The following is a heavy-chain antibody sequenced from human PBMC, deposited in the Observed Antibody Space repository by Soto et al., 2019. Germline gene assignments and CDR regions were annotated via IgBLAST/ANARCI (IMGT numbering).Heavy chain of an antibody. D-gene: IGHD5-12*01. V-gene: IGHV1-69*14. J-gene: IGHJ4*02. CDR2: IVPTVDTS. CDR1: GATFSSYA. Sequence: QVQLVQSGAEVRQPASSVKVSCKTSGATFSSYAITWVRQAPGQGLEWMGGIVPTVDTSTYAQKFQGRVTITADKFTNTPYMELSCLRSNDTAVYYWVSVVAIPGYPANWGQGTLVTVSS. CDR3: VSVVAIPGYPAN.